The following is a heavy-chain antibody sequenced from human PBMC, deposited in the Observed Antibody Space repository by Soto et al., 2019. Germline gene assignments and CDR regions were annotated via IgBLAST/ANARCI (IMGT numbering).Heavy chain of an antibody. CDR1: GFSFSTYG. CDR3: AKEYSDFLTAYYGPLNIYYYYSGMDV. D-gene: IGHD3-9*01. V-gene: IGHV3-30*02. CDR2: ITGGGGNT. Sequence: GGSLRLSCAASGFSFSTYGMHWVRQAPGKGLEWVAFITGGGGNTYNADSVKGRFTISRDNSENTLYLQMNSLRPEDTAVYYCAKEYSDFLTAYYGPLNIYYYYSGMDVWGQGTTVTVSS. J-gene: IGHJ6*02.